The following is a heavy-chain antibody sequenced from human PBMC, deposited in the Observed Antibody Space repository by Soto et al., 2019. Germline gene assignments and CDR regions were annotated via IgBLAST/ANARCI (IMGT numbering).Heavy chain of an antibody. D-gene: IGHD6-19*01. CDR3: ARELGFDAVARMDV. J-gene: IGHJ6*02. CDR1: GVTFSSYS. V-gene: IGHV3-48*01. Sequence: EVQLEESGGGLVQPGGSLRLSCTASGVTFSSYSMVWVRQAPGKGLEWVSYISSSSSSIYYADSVKGRITTSRDNAKNSTYLQMNSMRVEDTGVYYCARELGFDAVARMDVWGQGTTVTVSS. CDR2: ISSSSSSI.